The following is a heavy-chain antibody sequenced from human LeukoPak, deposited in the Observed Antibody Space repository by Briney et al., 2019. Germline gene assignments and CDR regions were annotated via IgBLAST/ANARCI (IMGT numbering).Heavy chain of an antibody. D-gene: IGHD3-22*01. Sequence: GGSLRLSCAASGFTFDDYGMSWVRQAPGKGLEWVSGINWNGGSTGYADSVKGRFTISRDNAKNSLYLQVNSLRAEDTALYYCARERYYYDSSGSYYFDYWGQGTLVTVSS. CDR1: GFTFDDYG. CDR3: ARERYYYDSSGSYYFDY. CDR2: INWNGGST. V-gene: IGHV3-20*04. J-gene: IGHJ4*02.